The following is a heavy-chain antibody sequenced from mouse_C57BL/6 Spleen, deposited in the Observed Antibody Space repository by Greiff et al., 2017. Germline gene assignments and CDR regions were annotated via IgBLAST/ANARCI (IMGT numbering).Heavy chain of an antibody. CDR3: ARDREDYDYFDF. D-gene: IGHD2-4*01. CDR1: GFTFSSYA. CDR2: ISDGGSYT. Sequence: EVNVVESGGGLVKPGGSLKLSCAASGFTFSSYAMSWVRQTPEKRLEWVATISDGGSYTYYPDNVKGRFTISRDNAKNNLYLQMSHLKSEDTAMYYCARDREDYDYFDFWGQGTTLTVSS. J-gene: IGHJ2*01. V-gene: IGHV5-4*01.